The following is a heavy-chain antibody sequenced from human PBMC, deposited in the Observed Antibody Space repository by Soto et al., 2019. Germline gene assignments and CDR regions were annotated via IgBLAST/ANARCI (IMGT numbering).Heavy chain of an antibody. CDR3: ATASITIFGVVTLMDAFDI. CDR2: IIPIFGTA. D-gene: IGHD3-3*01. CDR1: GGTFSSYA. J-gene: IGHJ3*02. Sequence: QVQLVQSGAEVKKPGSSVKVSCKASGGTFSSYAISWVRQAPGQGLEWMGGIIPIFGTANYAQKFQGRVTIPADESTSTAYLKLSSLRSEDPAVYYCATASITIFGVVTLMDAFDIWGQGTMVTVSS. V-gene: IGHV1-69*01.